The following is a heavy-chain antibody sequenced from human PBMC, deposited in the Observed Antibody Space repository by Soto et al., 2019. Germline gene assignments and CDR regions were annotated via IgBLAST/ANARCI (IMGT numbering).Heavy chain of an antibody. Sequence: EVQLVESGGDLIQPGGTLRLSCAASGCTVSKIYMSWVHQAPGKGLEWVSVIYSGGDTFYADSVKGRFTISRDNSKNTLYLRMNSLRIEDTAVYYCTRDPWDYWGQGTLVTVSS. CDR2: IYSGGDT. CDR1: GCTVSKIY. V-gene: IGHV3-53*01. CDR3: TRDPWDY. J-gene: IGHJ4*02.